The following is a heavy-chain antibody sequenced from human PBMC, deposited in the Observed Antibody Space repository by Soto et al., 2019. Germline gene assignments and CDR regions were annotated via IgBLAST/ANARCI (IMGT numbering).Heavy chain of an antibody. J-gene: IGHJ6*02. D-gene: IGHD5-18*01. CDR2: ISSSSGYI. CDR3: ARVRSYSYGQGYGMDV. Sequence: EVQLVESGGGLVKPGGSLRLSCAASGFTFSTYSMNWVRQAPGKGLEWVSSISSSSGYIYYADSVKGRFTSSRDDAKNSLSLQMNSLRAEDTAVYYCARVRSYSYGQGYGMDVWGQGTTVTVSS. CDR1: GFTFSTYS. V-gene: IGHV3-21*01.